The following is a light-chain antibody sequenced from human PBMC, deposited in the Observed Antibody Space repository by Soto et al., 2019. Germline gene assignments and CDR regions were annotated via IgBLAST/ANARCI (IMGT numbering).Light chain of an antibody. V-gene: IGLV6-57*01. J-gene: IGLJ1*01. CDR1: SGSMASNY. Sequence: NFMLTQPHSVSESPGKTVTISCTRSSGSMASNYVQWYQQRPGSSPTTVIYEDNQRPSGVPDRFSGSIDSSSNSASLTISGLKTEDEADYYCQSYDSSNYVFGTGTKLTVL. CDR3: QSYDSSNYV. CDR2: EDN.